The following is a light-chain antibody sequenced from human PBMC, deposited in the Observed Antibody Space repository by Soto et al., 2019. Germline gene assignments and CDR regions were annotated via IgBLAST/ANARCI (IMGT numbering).Light chain of an antibody. CDR3: SSYAGSTEFV. CDR1: SSDVGGDQY. CDR2: EVS. J-gene: IGLJ1*01. V-gene: IGLV2-8*01. Sequence: QSVLSQPPSASGSLGQSVTISCNGSSSDVGGDQYVSWYQQYPGTAPKLMIYEVSKRPSGVPDRFAGSKSGNTASLTVSGLQADDEADYYCSSYAGSTEFVFGSGTKFTVL.